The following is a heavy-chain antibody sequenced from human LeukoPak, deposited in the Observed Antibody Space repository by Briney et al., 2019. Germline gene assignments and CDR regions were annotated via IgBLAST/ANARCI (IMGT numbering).Heavy chain of an antibody. CDR1: GFTFSSYS. J-gene: IGHJ4*02. CDR3: ATFSYGGNGY. CDR2: ISSSSSTI. V-gene: IGHV3-48*02. Sequence: GGSLRLSCAASGFTFSSYSMNWVRQAPGKGLEWVSYISSSSSTIYYADSVKGRFTISRDNAKNSLYLQMNSLRDADTAVYYCATFSYGGNGYWGQGTLVTVSS. D-gene: IGHD4-23*01.